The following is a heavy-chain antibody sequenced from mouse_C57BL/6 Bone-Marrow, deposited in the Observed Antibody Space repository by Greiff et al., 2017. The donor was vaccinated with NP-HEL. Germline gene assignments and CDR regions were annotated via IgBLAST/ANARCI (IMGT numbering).Heavy chain of an antibody. CDR3: ARYMDYSNRPDY. CDR2: IRNKANGYTT. CDR1: GFTFTDYY. V-gene: IGHV7-3*01. Sequence: DVHLVESGGGLVQPGGSLSLSCAASGFTFTDYYMSWVRQPPGKALEWLGFIRNKANGYTTEYSASVKGRFTISRDNSQSILYLQMNALRAEDSATYYCARYMDYSNRPDYWGQGTSVTVSS. J-gene: IGHJ4*01. D-gene: IGHD2-5*01.